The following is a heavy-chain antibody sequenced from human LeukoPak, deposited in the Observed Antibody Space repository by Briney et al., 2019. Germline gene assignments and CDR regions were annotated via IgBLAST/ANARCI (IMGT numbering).Heavy chain of an antibody. Sequence: ASVKVSCKASGYTFTGYYMHWVRQAPGQGLEWMGWNNPNSGGTNYAQKFQGRVTMTRDTSISTAYMELSRLRSDDTAVYYCAGENRLGYSGYGIFDYWGQGTLVTVSS. J-gene: IGHJ4*02. V-gene: IGHV1-2*02. CDR2: NNPNSGGT. D-gene: IGHD5-12*01. CDR1: GYTFTGYY. CDR3: AGENRLGYSGYGIFDY.